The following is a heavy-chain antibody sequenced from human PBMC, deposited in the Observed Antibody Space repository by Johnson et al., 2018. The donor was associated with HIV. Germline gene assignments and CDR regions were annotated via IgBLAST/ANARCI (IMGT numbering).Heavy chain of an antibody. J-gene: IGHJ3*02. CDR2: IKQDGSEN. V-gene: IGHV3-7*05. D-gene: IGHD3-16*01. CDR1: GFTFSSYW. Sequence: MMLVESGGGLVQPGDSLRLSCVASGFTFSSYWMNWVRQTPGKGLEWVANIKQDGSENYYVDSVKGRFTISRDNAKNSLYLQMNSLRDDDTALYYCAREGGGGLDDAVDIWGQGTMVTVSS. CDR3: AREGGGGLDDAVDI.